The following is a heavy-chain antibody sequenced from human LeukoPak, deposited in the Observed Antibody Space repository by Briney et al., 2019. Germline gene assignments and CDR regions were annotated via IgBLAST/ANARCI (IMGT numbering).Heavy chain of an antibody. CDR1: GYTFTSYA. V-gene: IGHV1-3*01. CDR2: IAAGNGNS. CDR3: ARERGGYFDY. D-gene: IGHD3-16*01. Sequence: GASVKVSCKASGYTFTSYAMHWVRQAPGQRLEWMGWIAAGNGNSKFSQRFQGRVTITRDTSASTAYMELSGLRSEDTAVYSCARERGGYFDYWGQGTLVTVSS. J-gene: IGHJ4*02.